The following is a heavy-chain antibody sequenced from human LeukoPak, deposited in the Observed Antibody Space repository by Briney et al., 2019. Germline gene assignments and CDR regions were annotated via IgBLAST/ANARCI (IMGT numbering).Heavy chain of an antibody. Sequence: SVKVSCKASGGTFSSYAISWVRQAPGQGLEWMGGIIPIFGTANYAQKFQGRVTITADESTSTAYMELSSLRSEDTAVYYCARDLLATTHGAFDIWGQGTMVTVSS. CDR1: GGTFSSYA. J-gene: IGHJ3*02. V-gene: IGHV1-69*01. D-gene: IGHD5-24*01. CDR3: ARDLLATTHGAFDI. CDR2: IIPIFGTA.